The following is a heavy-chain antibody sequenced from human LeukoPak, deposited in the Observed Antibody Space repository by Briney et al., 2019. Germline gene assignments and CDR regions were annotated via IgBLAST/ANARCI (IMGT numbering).Heavy chain of an antibody. CDR2: INSDGGTT. V-gene: IGHV3-74*01. J-gene: IGHJ4*02. Sequence: GGSLRLSCGASGFTFGTYWMHWVRQAPGKGLVWVSGINSDGGTTTYADSVKGRFTISRDNSKNTLYLQMNSLRAEDTAVYYCAKLAATFDYWGQGTLVTVSS. CDR1: GFTFGTYW. D-gene: IGHD6-13*01. CDR3: AKLAATFDY.